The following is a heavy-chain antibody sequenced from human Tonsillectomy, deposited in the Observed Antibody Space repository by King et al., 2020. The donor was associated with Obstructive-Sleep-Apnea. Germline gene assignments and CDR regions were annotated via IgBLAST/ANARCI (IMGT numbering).Heavy chain of an antibody. CDR1: GGTFSSYA. J-gene: IGHJ6*02. CDR2: IIPIFGTA. D-gene: IGHD3-10*01. Sequence: VQLVQSGAEVKKPGSSVKVSCKASGGTFSSYAISWVRQAPGQGLEWMGGIIPIFGTANYAQKFQGRVTITADESTCTAYMELSSLRSEDTAVYDCASHMVRGVIVYYYYGMDVWGQGTTVTVSS. V-gene: IGHV1-69*01. CDR3: ASHMVRGVIVYYYYGMDV.